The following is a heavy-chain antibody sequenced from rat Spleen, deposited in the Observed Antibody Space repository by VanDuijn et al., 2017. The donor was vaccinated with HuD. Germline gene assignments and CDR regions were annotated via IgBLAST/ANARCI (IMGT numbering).Heavy chain of an antibody. CDR2: ISPSGGST. V-gene: IGHV5-19*01. CDR1: GFTFSSYD. D-gene: IGHD1-4*01. CDR3: ATDVNYPGIFDY. J-gene: IGHJ2*01. Sequence: EVQLVESGGGLVQPGRSLKLSCAASGFTFSSYDMAWVRQAPTKGLEWVASISPSGGSTYYRDSVKGRFTISRDNAKSTLYLQMDSLRSEDTATYYCATDVNYPGIFDYWGQGVMVTVSS.